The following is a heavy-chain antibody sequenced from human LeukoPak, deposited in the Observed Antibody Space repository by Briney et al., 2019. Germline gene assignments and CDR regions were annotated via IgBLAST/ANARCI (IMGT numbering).Heavy chain of an antibody. J-gene: IGHJ5*02. V-gene: IGHV3-11*01. CDR1: GFTFSDYY. CDR3: AKGTHSSSWHWFDP. CDR2: IDSSGDII. Sequence: GGSLRLSCAASGFTFSDYYMTWIRQAPGKGLEWLSYIDSSGDIIYYADSVKGRFTISRDNAKNSVFLQMNSLRAEDTAVYYCAKGTHSSSWHWFDPWGQGTLVTVSS. D-gene: IGHD6-13*01.